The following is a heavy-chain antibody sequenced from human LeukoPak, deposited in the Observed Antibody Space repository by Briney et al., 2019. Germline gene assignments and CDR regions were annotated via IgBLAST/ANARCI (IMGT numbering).Heavy chain of an antibody. CDR1: GFTFSTYS. CDR2: ITPTSSYI. D-gene: IGHD6-6*01. CDR3: ARGSSNVAARNNWFDP. V-gene: IGHV3-21*01. J-gene: IGHJ5*02. Sequence: GGSLRLSCAASGFTFSTYSMNWVRQAPGKGLEWVSAITPTSSYIYYADSMKGRFTISRDNGKNSLYLQMNSLRAEDTAVYFCARGSSNVAARNNWFDPWGQGTLVTVSS.